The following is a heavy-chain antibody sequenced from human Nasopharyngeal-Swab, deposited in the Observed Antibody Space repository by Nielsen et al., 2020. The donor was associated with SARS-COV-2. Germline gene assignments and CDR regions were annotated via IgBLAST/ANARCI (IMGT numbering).Heavy chain of an antibody. Sequence: WIRQPPGKGLEWIGEIYHSGSTNYNPSLESRVTISVDKSKNQFSLKLSSVTAADTAVYYCSGDFWSGYPDAFDIWGQGTMVTVSS. D-gene: IGHD3-3*01. CDR2: IYHSGST. V-gene: IGHV4-4*02. J-gene: IGHJ3*02. CDR3: SGDFWSGYPDAFDI.